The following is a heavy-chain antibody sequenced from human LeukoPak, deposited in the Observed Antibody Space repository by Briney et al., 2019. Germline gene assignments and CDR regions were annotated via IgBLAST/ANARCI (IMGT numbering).Heavy chain of an antibody. CDR2: IDTSGNT. CDR1: GGSISSYY. D-gene: IGHD6-13*01. CDR3: ARVSSSWYQDWYFDL. V-gene: IGHV4-4*07. J-gene: IGHJ2*01. Sequence: PSETLSLTCTVSGGSISSYYWSWIRQPAGKGLEWIGRIDTSGNTNYKPSLKSRVTMSVDTSKNQFSLKLNSVTAADTAVYYCARVSSSWYQDWYFDLWGRGTLVTVSS.